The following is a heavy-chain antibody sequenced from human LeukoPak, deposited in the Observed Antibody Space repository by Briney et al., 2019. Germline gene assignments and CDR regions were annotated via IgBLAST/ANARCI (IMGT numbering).Heavy chain of an antibody. D-gene: IGHD6-19*01. Sequence: RASVKVSCKASGYTFTSYGISWVRQAPGQGLEWMGWISAYNGNTNYAQKLQGRVTMTTDTSTSTAYMELRSLRSDDTAVYYCARGNPGIAMAGTLGYWGQGTLVTVSS. V-gene: IGHV1-18*01. J-gene: IGHJ4*02. CDR3: ARGNPGIAMAGTLGY. CDR2: ISAYNGNT. CDR1: GYTFTSYG.